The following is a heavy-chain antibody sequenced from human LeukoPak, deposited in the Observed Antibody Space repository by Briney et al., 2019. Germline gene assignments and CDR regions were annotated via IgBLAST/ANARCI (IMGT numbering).Heavy chain of an antibody. D-gene: IGHD3-22*01. CDR1: GGTSSSYA. V-gene: IGHV1-69*13. CDR3: ARGPTVVVITDYYYYGMDV. CDR2: IIPIFGTA. J-gene: IGHJ6*02. Sequence: GASVKVSCKASGGTSSSYAISWVRQAPGQGLEWMGGIIPIFGTANYAQKFQGRVTITADESTGTAYMELSSLRSEDTAVYYCARGPTVVVITDYYYYGMDVWGQGTTVTVSS.